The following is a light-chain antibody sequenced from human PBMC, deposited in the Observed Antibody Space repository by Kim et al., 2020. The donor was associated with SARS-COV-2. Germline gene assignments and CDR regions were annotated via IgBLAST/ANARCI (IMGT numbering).Light chain of an antibody. CDR3: QQYNSWLIT. Sequence: EIVMTQSPATLSVSPGERATLSCRASQSIINNLAWYQQKPGQAPRLLISGASTRATGIPARFSGSGSGTEFTLTISSLQSEDFAAYYCQQYNSWLITFGQGTRLEIK. J-gene: IGKJ5*01. CDR2: GAS. V-gene: IGKV3-15*01. CDR1: QSIINN.